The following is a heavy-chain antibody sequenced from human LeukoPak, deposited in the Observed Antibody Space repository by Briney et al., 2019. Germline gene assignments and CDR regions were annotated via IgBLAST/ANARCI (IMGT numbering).Heavy chain of an antibody. CDR3: ARGGHDYSNNFDY. CDR1: GGSISSGNYW. Sequence: SETLSLTCTVSGGSISSGNYWWSWIRQHPGKGLEWIGYIYYSGSTYYNPSLKSRASISVDTSKNQFSLKLSSVTAADTAVYYCARGGHDYSNNFDYWGQGTLVTVSS. V-gene: IGHV4-31*03. CDR2: IYYSGST. J-gene: IGHJ4*02. D-gene: IGHD4-4*01.